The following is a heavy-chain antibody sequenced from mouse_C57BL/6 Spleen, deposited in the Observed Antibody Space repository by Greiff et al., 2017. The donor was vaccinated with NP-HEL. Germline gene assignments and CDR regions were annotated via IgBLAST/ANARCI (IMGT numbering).Heavy chain of an antibody. J-gene: IGHJ4*01. CDR2: ISYDGSN. CDR3: ARESLYYYGSSPRAMDY. D-gene: IGHD1-1*01. V-gene: IGHV3-6*01. CDR1: GYSITSGYY. Sequence: EVKLQESGPGLVKPSQSLSLTCSVTGYSITSGYYWNWIRQFPGNKLEWMGYISYDGSNNYNPSLKNRISITRDTSKNQFFLKLNSVTTEDTATYYCARESLYYYGSSPRAMDYWGQGTSVTVSS.